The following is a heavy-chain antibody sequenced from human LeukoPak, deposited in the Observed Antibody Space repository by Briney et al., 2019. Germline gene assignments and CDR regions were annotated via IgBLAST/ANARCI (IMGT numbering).Heavy chain of an antibody. D-gene: IGHD3-22*01. CDR3: ARPPGYYDSSGRGFDP. CDR1: GYSFTNYW. Sequence: GESLKISCKGSGYSFTNYWISWVRQMPGKGLEWMGRIDPSDSYTNYSPSFQGHVTISADKSISTAYLQWSSLKASDTAMYYCARPPGYYDSSGRGFDPWGQGTLVTVSS. V-gene: IGHV5-10-1*01. CDR2: IDPSDSYT. J-gene: IGHJ5*02.